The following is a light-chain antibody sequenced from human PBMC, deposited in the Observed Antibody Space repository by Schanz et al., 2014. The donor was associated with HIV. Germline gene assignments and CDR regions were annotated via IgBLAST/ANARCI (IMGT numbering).Light chain of an antibody. V-gene: IGLV1-40*01. CDR1: SSNIGAGYD. CDR2: GNN. J-gene: IGLJ2*01. CDR3: QSYDSSLSHVV. Sequence: QSVLTQPPSVSGAPGQRVTISCTGSSSNIGAGYDVHWYHHLPGSAPKLLISGNNNRPSGVPDRFSGSKSGTSASLAITGLQAEDEADYYCQSYDSSLSHVVFGGGTKLTVL.